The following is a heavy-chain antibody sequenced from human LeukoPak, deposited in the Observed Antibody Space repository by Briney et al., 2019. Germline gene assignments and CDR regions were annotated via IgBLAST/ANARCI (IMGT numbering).Heavy chain of an antibody. J-gene: IGHJ5*02. CDR3: ARADCSGSTCYLRRSWFAP. Sequence: PGGSLRLSCAASGFTFSSFDMNWVRQAPGKGREWVSSISTSSRYIYYRDSVKGRFTISRDDAKNSLYLQMNSLRVEDTAVYYCARADCSGSTCYLRRSWFAPWGQGTLVTVSS. CDR1: GFTFSSFD. V-gene: IGHV3-21*01. CDR2: ISTSSRYI. D-gene: IGHD2-2*01.